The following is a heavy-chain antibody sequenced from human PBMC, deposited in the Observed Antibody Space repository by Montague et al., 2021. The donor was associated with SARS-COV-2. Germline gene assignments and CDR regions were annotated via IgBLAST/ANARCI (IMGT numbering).Heavy chain of an antibody. Sequence: SETLSLTCTVSGGSISSNYWSWIRQPAGKGLEWIGRIYTSGSTNYNPSLKSRVTMSVDTSKNQFSLKLSSVTAADTAVYYCARDNPVLWFGETYAFDIWGQGAMVTVSS. CDR2: IYTSGST. D-gene: IGHD3-10*01. J-gene: IGHJ3*02. V-gene: IGHV4-4*07. CDR1: GGSISSNY. CDR3: ARDNPVLWFGETYAFDI.